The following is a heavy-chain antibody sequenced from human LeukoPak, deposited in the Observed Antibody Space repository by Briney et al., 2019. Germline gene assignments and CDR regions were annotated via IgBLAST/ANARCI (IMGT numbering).Heavy chain of an antibody. J-gene: IGHJ4*01. Sequence: SQTLSLTRTVAGGSISSGGDYWSWIRQRPGKDLEWIGYIYYSGNTYYNPSLKSRVTISVDTSKNQFSLKLNSVTAADTAVYYCARSTVPYYFDYWGQGTLVTVSS. CDR3: ARSTVPYYFDY. V-gene: IGHV4-31*03. CDR2: IYYSGNT. D-gene: IGHD4-17*01. CDR1: GGSISSGGDY.